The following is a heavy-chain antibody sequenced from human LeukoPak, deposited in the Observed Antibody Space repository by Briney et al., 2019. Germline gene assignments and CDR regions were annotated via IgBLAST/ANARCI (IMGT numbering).Heavy chain of an antibody. CDR3: AKEQRGYTGYAVGSWFDP. CDR2: ISRSGDST. V-gene: IGHV3-23*01. CDR1: GFTFSSYA. Sequence: GGTLRLSCAASGFTFSSYAMSWVRQAPGKGLEWVSAISRSGDSTYYADSVKGRFTISRDNSKNTLYLQMNSLRAEDTAVYYCAKEQRGYTGYAVGSWFDPWGQGTLVTVSS. D-gene: IGHD5-12*01. J-gene: IGHJ5*02.